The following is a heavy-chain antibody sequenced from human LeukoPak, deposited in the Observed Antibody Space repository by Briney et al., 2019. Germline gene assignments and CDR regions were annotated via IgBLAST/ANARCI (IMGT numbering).Heavy chain of an antibody. CDR2: IYTNGST. D-gene: IGHD5-24*01. CDR3: GRELATMLYYFDY. V-gene: IGHV4-61*02. CDR1: GGSISSVSYY. J-gene: IGHJ4*02. Sequence: KTSETLSLTCTVSGGSISSVSYYWSWLRQPAGKGLEWIGRIYTNGSTNYNPTLKSPVTTSVTTSKKQFSLKRSSVTAEDTAVYYCGRELATMLYYFDYWGQGTLVTVSS.